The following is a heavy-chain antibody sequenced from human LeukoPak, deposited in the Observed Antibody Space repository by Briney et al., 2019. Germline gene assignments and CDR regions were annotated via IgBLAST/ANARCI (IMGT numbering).Heavy chain of an antibody. J-gene: IGHJ4*02. V-gene: IGHV3-74*01. Sequence: PGGSLRLSCVASGFTFSSHWRHWVRQAPGKGLVWISRINSDGSSISYADSVKGRFTVSRANAKNTLYLQMNSLRGEDTAVYYCARGDENYYGSGTYSPYDYWGQGTLVTVSS. CDR3: ARGDENYYGSGTYSPYDY. D-gene: IGHD3-10*01. CDR1: GFTFSSHW. CDR2: INSDGSSI.